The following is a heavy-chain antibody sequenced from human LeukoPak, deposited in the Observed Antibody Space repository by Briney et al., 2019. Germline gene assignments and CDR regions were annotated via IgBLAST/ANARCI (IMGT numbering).Heavy chain of an antibody. J-gene: IGHJ5*02. V-gene: IGHV3-23*01. D-gene: IGHD3-3*01. CDR2: ISGSGGST. CDR1: GFTFSSYV. CDR3: AEDTHRVVPNWFDP. Sequence: GGSLRLSCAASGFTFSSYVMNWVRQAPGKGLEWVSGISGSGGSTYYADSVKGRFTISRDNSKNTLYLQMNSLRAEDTAVYYCAEDTHRVVPNWFDPWGQGTLVTVSS.